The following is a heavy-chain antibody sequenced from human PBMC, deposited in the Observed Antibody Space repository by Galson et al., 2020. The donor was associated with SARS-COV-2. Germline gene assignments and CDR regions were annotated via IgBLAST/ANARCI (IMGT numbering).Heavy chain of an antibody. V-gene: IGHV4-31*01. CDR2: IYYSVST. CDR1: GGSISSGGYY. D-gene: IGHD3-16*02. Sequence: ASETLSLTCTVSGGSISSGGYYWSWIRQPPGKGLEWIGYIYYSVSTYYNPSLKSPVTISVDTSKDEFSLKLSSVTAADTAVYYCARDLRHTTFDYWGQGSLVTVSS. J-gene: IGHJ4*02. CDR3: ARDLRHTTFDY.